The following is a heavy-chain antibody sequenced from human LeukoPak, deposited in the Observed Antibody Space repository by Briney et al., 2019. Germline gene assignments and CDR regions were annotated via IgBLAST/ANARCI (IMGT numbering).Heavy chain of an antibody. Sequence: ASVKVSCKASGGIFSSYTLSWVRQAPGQGLAWMGRIIPPLEIANYAQKRQGRATIIADKSASTAYMELSSLRSEDTAVYYCARDDADSAYADGDYWGQGTLVTVSS. CDR1: GGIFSSYT. D-gene: IGHD5-12*01. CDR3: ARDDADSAYADGDY. V-gene: IGHV1-69*04. CDR2: IIPPLEIA. J-gene: IGHJ4*02.